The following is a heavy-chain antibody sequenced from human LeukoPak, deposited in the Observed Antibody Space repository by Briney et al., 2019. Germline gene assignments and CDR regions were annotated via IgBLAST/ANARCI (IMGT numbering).Heavy chain of an antibody. CDR3: ARRGGYCSGGSCELDY. V-gene: IGHV4-59*08. D-gene: IGHD2-15*01. J-gene: IGHJ4*02. Sequence: SETLSLTYTVSGGSISTYYWSWIRQPPGKGLEWIGYIYYSGSTNYNPSLKSRVTISIDTSKNQFSLKLNSVTAADTAVYYCARRGGYCSGGSCELDYWGQGTLVTVSS. CDR2: IYYSGST. CDR1: GGSISTYY.